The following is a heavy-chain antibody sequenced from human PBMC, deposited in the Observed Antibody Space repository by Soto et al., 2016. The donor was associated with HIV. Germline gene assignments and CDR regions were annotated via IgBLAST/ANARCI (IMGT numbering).Heavy chain of an antibody. V-gene: IGHV1-8*03. D-gene: IGHD3-9*01. CDR2: MNPNSGNT. J-gene: IGHJ4*02. CDR1: GYTFTNYD. CDR3: ARLTGDILTGYYLVLDY. Sequence: QVQLVQSGAEVKKPGASVKVSCKASGYTFTNYDINWVRQATGQGLEWMGWMNPNSGNTGFAQKFQGRVTISRNTSISTAYMELSSLRSEDTAVYYCARLTGDILTGYYLVLDYWGQGTLVTVSS.